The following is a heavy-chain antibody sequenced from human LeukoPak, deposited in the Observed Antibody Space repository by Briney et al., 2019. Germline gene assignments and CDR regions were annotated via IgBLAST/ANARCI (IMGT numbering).Heavy chain of an antibody. Sequence: PGGSLRLSCAASGFTFTSYSMNWVRQAPGKGLEWVSTIIDSGNSIYYADSAEGRFTISRDNSKNTLYLQMSSLRAEDTAVYYCATDRGWRTSGYYLYYFEYWGQGTLVTFSS. D-gene: IGHD3-3*01. CDR2: IIDSGNSI. J-gene: IGHJ4*02. V-gene: IGHV3-23*01. CDR1: GFTFTSYS. CDR3: ATDRGWRTSGYYLYYFEY.